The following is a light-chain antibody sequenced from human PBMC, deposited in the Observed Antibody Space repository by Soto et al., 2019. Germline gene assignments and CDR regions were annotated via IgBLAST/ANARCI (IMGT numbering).Light chain of an antibody. CDR2: EVS. CDR1: SSDVGGYNY. J-gene: IGLJ2*01. V-gene: IGLV2-14*01. Sequence: QSALTQPASVSGSPGQSITISCTGTSSDVGGYNYVSWYQQHPGKAPKLMIYEVSNRPSGVSNRFSGSKSGNTASLTVSGLQAEDDSDYYCSSYAGSNNVVFGGGTKLTVL. CDR3: SSYAGSNNVV.